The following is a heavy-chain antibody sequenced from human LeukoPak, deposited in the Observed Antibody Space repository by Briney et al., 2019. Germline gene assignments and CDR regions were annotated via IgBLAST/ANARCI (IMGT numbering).Heavy chain of an antibody. J-gene: IGHJ6*02. CDR3: ASRVIILTPPPYYYGMDV. V-gene: IGHV1-46*01. D-gene: IGHD3-9*01. CDR1: GYTFTSYY. Sequence: GASVMVSCKASGYTFTSYYMHWVRQAPGQGLEWMGIINPSGGSTSYAQKFQGRVTMTRDTSTSTVYMELSSLRSEDTAVYYCASRVIILTPPPYYYGMDVWGQGTTVTVSS. CDR2: INPSGGST.